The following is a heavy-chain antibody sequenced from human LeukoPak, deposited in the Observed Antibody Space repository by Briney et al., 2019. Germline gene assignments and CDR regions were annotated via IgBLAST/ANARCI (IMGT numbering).Heavy chain of an antibody. CDR2: IYYSGST. CDR1: GCSLSSGSYH. Sequence: SETLSLTCTVSGCSLSSGSYHWIWIPQPPGKALEGIGYIYYSGSTNYNPSLKSRVTISVDTSKNQFSPKLSSVTAADTAVYYCARDRTYSRGIDYWGQGTLVSVSS. CDR3: ARDRTYSRGIDY. J-gene: IGHJ4*02. D-gene: IGHD6-13*01. V-gene: IGHV4-61*01.